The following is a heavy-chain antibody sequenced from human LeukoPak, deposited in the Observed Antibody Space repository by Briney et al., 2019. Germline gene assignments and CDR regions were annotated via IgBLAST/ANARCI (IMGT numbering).Heavy chain of an antibody. CDR1: GFTFSNYW. J-gene: IGHJ4*02. Sequence: GGSLRLSCAASGFTFSNYWMHWVRQGPGKGLVWVSRINSDGSTSYADSVKGRFTISRDNAKNTLYLQMNSLRAEDTAVYYCARDGSLPGYWGQGTLVTVSS. CDR3: ARDGSLPGY. V-gene: IGHV3-74*01. CDR2: INSDGST.